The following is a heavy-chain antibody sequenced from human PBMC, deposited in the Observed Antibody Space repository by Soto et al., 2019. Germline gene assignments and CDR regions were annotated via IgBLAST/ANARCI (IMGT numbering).Heavy chain of an antibody. CDR3: VREADYYDSSWEPLDF. D-gene: IGHD3-22*01. CDR1: GSTLTDYY. CDR2: INPKRGGT. Sequence: SMKVSSKAFGSTLTDYYIHWGRQGPVQGLDWMGCINPKRGGTNYAQKFQGRVTMTRDTSISTAYMELSRLRSDDTAVYYCVREADYYDSSWEPLDFCGQGTLVTVT. J-gene: IGHJ4*02. V-gene: IGHV1-2*02.